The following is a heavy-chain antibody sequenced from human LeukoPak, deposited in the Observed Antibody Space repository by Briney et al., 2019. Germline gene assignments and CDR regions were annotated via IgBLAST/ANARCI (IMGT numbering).Heavy chain of an antibody. CDR3: ARGARAGYNLEPFDY. V-gene: IGHV4-59*08. CDR2: IYYSGST. Sequence: PSETLSLTCTVSGGSMSSYYWSWIRQPPGKGLEWIGYIYYSGSTKYNPSLRSRVTISVDTSKNQFSLKLSSVTAADTAVYYCARGARAGYNLEPFDYWGQGTLVTVSS. D-gene: IGHD5-24*01. CDR1: GGSMSSYY. J-gene: IGHJ4*02.